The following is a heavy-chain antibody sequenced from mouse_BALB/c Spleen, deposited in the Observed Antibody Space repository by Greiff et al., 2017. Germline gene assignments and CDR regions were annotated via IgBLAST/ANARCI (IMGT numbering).Heavy chain of an antibody. V-gene: IGHV5-12-1*01. CDR3: ARQRDAWFAY. CDR2: ISSGGGST. Sequence: EVKLVESGGGLVKPGGSLKLSCAASGFAFSSYDMSWVRQTPEKRLEWVAYISSGGGSTYYPDTVKGRFTISRDNAKNTLYLQMSSLKSEDTAMYYCARQRDAWFAYWGQGTLVTVSA. D-gene: IGHD3-3*01. CDR1: GFAFSSYD. J-gene: IGHJ3*01.